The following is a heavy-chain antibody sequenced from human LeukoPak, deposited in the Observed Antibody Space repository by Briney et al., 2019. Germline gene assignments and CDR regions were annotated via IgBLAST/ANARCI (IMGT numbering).Heavy chain of an antibody. CDR2: INAGNGNT. V-gene: IGHV1-3*01. CDR3: ARDGGYCSSTSCSYYYYYYGMDV. Sequence: GASVKVSCKASGYTFTSYAMHWVRQAPGQRLEWMGWINAGNGNTKYSQKFQGRVTITRDTSASTAYMELSSLRSEDTAVYYCARDGGYCSSTSCSYYYYYYGMDVWGQGTTVTVSS. CDR1: GYTFTSYA. J-gene: IGHJ6*02. D-gene: IGHD2-2*01.